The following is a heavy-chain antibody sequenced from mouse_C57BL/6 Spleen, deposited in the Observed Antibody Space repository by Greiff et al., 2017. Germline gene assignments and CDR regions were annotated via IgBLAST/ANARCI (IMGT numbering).Heavy chain of an antibody. CDR3: ARSLDGYPDY. CDR2: IYPGDGDT. Sequence: QVQLQQSGAELVKPGASVKISCKASGYAFSSYWMNWVKQRPGKGLEWIVQIYPGDGDTNYNGKFKGKATLTADKSSSTDYMQRSSLTSEDSAVYFCARSLDGYPDYWGQGTTLTVSS. V-gene: IGHV1-80*01. D-gene: IGHD2-3*01. J-gene: IGHJ2*01. CDR1: GYAFSSYW.